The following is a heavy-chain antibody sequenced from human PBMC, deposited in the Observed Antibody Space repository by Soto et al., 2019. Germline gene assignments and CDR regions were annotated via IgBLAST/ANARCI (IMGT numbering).Heavy chain of an antibody. CDR1: GFTTRAYW. CDR2: IKQDGSEV. J-gene: IGHJ6*02. Sequence: GGSLRLSCTASGFTTRAYWMSWVRQVPGKGLEWVANIKQDGSEVNYADSVKGRFTISRDNGKNSLYLQMNSLRGEDTAIYYCARYNGMDVWGQGTTVTVSS. CDR3: ARYNGMDV. V-gene: IGHV3-7*03.